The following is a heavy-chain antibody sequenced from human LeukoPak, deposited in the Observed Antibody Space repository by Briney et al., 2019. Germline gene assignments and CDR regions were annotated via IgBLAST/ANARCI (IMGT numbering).Heavy chain of an antibody. Sequence: SVKVSCKASGGTFSSYAISWVRQAPGQGLEWMGRIIPILGIANYAQKFQGRVTITADKSTSTAYMELSSLRSEDTAVYYCARGPRGDSSGSHYYYGMDVWGQGTTVTVSS. J-gene: IGHJ6*02. V-gene: IGHV1-69*04. CDR1: GGTFSSYA. CDR3: ARGPRGDSSGSHYYYGMDV. D-gene: IGHD3-22*01. CDR2: IIPILGIA.